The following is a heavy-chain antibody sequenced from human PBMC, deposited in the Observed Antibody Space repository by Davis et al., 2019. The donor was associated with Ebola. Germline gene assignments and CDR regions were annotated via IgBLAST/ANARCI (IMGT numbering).Heavy chain of an antibody. CDR2: ISAYNGNT. D-gene: IGHD4-17*01. V-gene: IGHV1-18*01. J-gene: IGHJ6*02. Sequence: AASVKVSCKASGGTFSSYAISWVRQAPGQGLEWMGWISAYNGNTNYAQKLQGRVTMTTDTSTSTAYMELRSLRSDDTAVYYCARVSRTTVTTFYYGMDVWGQGTTVTVSS. CDR1: GGTFSSYA. CDR3: ARVSRTTVTTFYYGMDV.